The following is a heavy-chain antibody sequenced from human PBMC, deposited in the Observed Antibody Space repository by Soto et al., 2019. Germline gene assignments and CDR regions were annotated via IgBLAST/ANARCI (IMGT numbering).Heavy chain of an antibody. CDR2: ISGSGGST. CDR1: AFTFSNYA. D-gene: IGHD6-19*01. Sequence: EVQLLESGGGLVQPGGSLRLSCAASAFTFSNYAMSWIRQAPGKGLEWVSTISGSGGSTYYADSVKGRFTISRDNSKYTLYLQMNSLRAEDTAIYYYARSDNRDRSGWYLSKYYFDYWGQGTLVTVSS. CDR3: ARSDNRDRSGWYLSKYYFDY. V-gene: IGHV3-23*01. J-gene: IGHJ4*02.